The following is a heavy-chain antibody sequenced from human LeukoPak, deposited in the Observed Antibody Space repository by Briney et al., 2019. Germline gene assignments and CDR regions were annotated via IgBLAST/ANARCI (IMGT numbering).Heavy chain of an antibody. V-gene: IGHV1-46*03. J-gene: IGHJ4*02. CDR2: INPSGGST. D-gene: IGHD5-12*01. Sequence: GASVKVSCKASGYTFTSYYMHWVRQAPGQGLEWMGIINPSGGSTSYAQKFQGRVTMTRDASTSTVYMELSSLRYEDTAVYYCARVGVAGSDFDYWGQGTLVTVSS. CDR1: GYTFTSYY. CDR3: ARVGVAGSDFDY.